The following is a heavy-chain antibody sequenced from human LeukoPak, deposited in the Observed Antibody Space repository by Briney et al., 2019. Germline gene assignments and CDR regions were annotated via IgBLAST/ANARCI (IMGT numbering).Heavy chain of an antibody. CDR1: GFSFSSYW. Sequence: GGSLRLSCAASGFSFSSYWMNWVRQAPGKGLEWVANVKQDGSEKYYVDSVKGRFTISRDNAKNSLYLQMSSLRAEDTAVYYCGMAMDVWGRGTTVTVSS. J-gene: IGHJ6*02. V-gene: IGHV3-7*05. D-gene: IGHD5-24*01. CDR3: GMAMDV. CDR2: VKQDGSEK.